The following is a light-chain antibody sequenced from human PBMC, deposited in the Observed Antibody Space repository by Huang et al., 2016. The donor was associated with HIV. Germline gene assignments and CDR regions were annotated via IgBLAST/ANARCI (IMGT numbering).Light chain of an antibody. J-gene: IGKJ2*01. V-gene: IGKV3-15*01. Sequence: EIVMTQSPATLSVSPGERATRSCRASQSVGINLAWYQHKPGRAPRVLIFAASTRATGVPPRCSGSGSGTEFTITISSLQSEDFAVYYCQQYDILYTFGQGTKLEI. CDR2: AAS. CDR3: QQYDILYT. CDR1: QSVGIN.